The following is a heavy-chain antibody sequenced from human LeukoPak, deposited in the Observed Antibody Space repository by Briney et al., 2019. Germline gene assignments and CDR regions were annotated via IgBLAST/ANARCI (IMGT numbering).Heavy chain of an antibody. D-gene: IGHD7-27*01. CDR2: ISYDGSNK. CDR1: GFTFSSYA. J-gene: IGHJ5*02. V-gene: IGHV3-30-3*01. Sequence: GRSLRLSCAASGFTFSSYAMHWVRQAPGKGLEWVAVISYDGSNKYYAESVKGRFTISRDNSKNTLYLQMNSLRAEDTAVYYCAKGSGNWFDPWGQGTLVTVSS. CDR3: AKGSGNWFDP.